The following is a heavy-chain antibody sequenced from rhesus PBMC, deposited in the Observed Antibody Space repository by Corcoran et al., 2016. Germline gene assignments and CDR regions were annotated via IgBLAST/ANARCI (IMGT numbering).Heavy chain of an antibody. V-gene: IGHV3-118*01. J-gene: IGHJ6*01. D-gene: IGHD3S6*01. Sequence: EVQLGASGGGLVQSGGSLMLSCVACGFTFRSSVMHWVRPASGKGVEWVGRMRSKVNSYERRYASSLEGRVTISRDDSKNTAYLQMNIQKTEVTAVYYGVSSCAEDDYGYYCTPPGGLDSWGQGVVVTVSS. CDR2: MRSKVNSYER. CDR3: VSSCAEDDYGYYCTPPGGLDS. CDR1: GFTFRSSV.